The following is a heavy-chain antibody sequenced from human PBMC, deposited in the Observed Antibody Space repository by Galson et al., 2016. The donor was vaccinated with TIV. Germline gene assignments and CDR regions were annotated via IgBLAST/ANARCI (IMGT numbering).Heavy chain of an antibody. D-gene: IGHD3-10*01. Sequence: SLRLSCAASGFSIGHHGMHWVRQAPGKGLECVAGLYFDASDTYYGDSVKGRFTVSRDISKNTFYLQMTSLRVGDTAVYYCARDQFRGVDFYYYGMDVWGQGTQVTVSS. J-gene: IGHJ6*02. CDR3: ARDQFRGVDFYYYGMDV. V-gene: IGHV3-33*01. CDR2: LYFDASDT. CDR1: GFSIGHHG.